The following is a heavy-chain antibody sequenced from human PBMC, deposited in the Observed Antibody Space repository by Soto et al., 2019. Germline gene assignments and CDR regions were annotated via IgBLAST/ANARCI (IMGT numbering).Heavy chain of an antibody. D-gene: IGHD3-22*01. CDR1: GGSISSGGYY. V-gene: IGHV4-31*03. CDR2: IYYSGST. J-gene: IGHJ4*02. Sequence: SETLSLTCTVSGGSISSGGYYWSWIRQHPGKGLEWIGYIYYSGSTYYNPSLKSRVTISVDTSKNQFSLKLSSVTAADTAVYYCARSYYYDSSGYYSPLFYWGQGTLVTVSS. CDR3: ARSYYYDSSGYYSPLFY.